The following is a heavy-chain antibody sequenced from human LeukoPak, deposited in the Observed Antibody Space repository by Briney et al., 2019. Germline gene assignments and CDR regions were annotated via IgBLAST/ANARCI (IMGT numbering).Heavy chain of an antibody. Sequence: PSETLSLTCAVYGGSFSGYYWSWIRQPPGKGLEWIGEINHSGGTNYNPSLKSRVTISVDTSKNQFSLKLSSVTAADTAVYYCASSRGYSYGFFDYWGQGTLVTVSS. CDR3: ASSRGYSYGFFDY. J-gene: IGHJ4*02. CDR2: INHSGGT. CDR1: GGSFSGYY. V-gene: IGHV4-34*01. D-gene: IGHD5-18*01.